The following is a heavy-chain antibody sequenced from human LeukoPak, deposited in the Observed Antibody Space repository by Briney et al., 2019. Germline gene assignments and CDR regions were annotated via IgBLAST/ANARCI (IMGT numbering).Heavy chain of an antibody. CDR3: AGAAGWYYYYGMDV. Sequence: SETLSLTCTVSGGSISSYYWSWIRQPPGKGLEWIGYIYYSGSTNYNPSLKSRVTISVDTSKNQFSLKLSSVTAADTAVYYCAGAAGWYYYYGMDVWGQGTTVTVSS. CDR1: GGSISSYY. J-gene: IGHJ6*02. D-gene: IGHD6-13*01. CDR2: IYYSGST. V-gene: IGHV4-59*08.